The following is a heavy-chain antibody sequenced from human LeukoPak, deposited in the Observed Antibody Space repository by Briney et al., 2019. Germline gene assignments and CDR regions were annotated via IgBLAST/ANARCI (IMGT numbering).Heavy chain of an antibody. Sequence: SETLSLTCTVSGGSISSYYWTWIRQPAGKGLEWIGRIYTTGSTNYNPSLNSRVTMSVDTSKNQFSLKLSSVTAADTAVYYCARESMATVSLDAWGQGTMVTVSS. J-gene: IGHJ3*01. D-gene: IGHD5-24*01. V-gene: IGHV4-4*07. CDR1: GGSISSYY. CDR3: ARESMATVSLDA. CDR2: IYTTGST.